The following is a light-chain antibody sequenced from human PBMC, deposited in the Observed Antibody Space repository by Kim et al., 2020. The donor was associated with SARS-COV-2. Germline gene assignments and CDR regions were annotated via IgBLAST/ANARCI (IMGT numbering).Light chain of an antibody. Sequence: SPGETAPPSCSGNRSVSNSYLSWYQQKPGQAPRLHIYGATSRATGIPDRFSGSGSETNFTLTISRLEPEDFAVYYCQQYGSSPIFGQGTRLEIK. CDR2: GAT. V-gene: IGKV3-20*01. CDR3: QQYGSSPI. CDR1: RSVSNSY. J-gene: IGKJ5*01.